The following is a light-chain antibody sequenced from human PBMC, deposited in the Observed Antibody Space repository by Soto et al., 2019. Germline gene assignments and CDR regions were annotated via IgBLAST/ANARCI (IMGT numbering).Light chain of an antibody. Sequence: DIVMTQSPLSLPVTPGEPASISCRSSQSLLHSNGYNYLDWYLQKPGQSPQLLLYLGSYRASGVPDRFSGSGSGTDVTLKISRVEAEDVGVYYCMQAVQTRTFGQGTKVDIK. J-gene: IGKJ1*01. CDR1: QSLLHSNGYNY. V-gene: IGKV2-28*01. CDR2: LGS. CDR3: MQAVQTRT.